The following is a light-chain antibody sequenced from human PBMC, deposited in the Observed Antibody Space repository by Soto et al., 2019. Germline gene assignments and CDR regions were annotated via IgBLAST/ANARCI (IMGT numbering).Light chain of an antibody. CDR1: QRVSSN. J-gene: IGKJ1*01. V-gene: IGKV3-15*01. CDR2: GAS. CDR3: QQYNNWQT. Sequence: EIVMTQSPVTLSVSPGERATLSCRASQRVSSNLAWYQQKPGQAPRLLIYGASTRATGIPARFSGSGSGTEFTLTISSLQSEDFAVYYCQQYNNWQTFGQGTKVEIK.